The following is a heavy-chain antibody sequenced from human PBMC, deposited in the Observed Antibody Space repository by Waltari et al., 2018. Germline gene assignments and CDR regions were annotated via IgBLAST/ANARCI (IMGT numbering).Heavy chain of an antibody. Sequence: EVQLLESGGGLVQPRGSLRLSCAASGFTFSSYAMSWVRQAPGKGLEWVSVVSGSGGKTYYADSVKGRFTISRDISKSTAYLEMNNLRVDDTGVYYCAALNNFWSDVTWGQGTLVTVSS. V-gene: IGHV3-23*01. J-gene: IGHJ5*02. CDR1: GFTFSSYA. CDR2: VSGSGGKT. CDR3: AALNNFWSDVT. D-gene: IGHD3-3*01.